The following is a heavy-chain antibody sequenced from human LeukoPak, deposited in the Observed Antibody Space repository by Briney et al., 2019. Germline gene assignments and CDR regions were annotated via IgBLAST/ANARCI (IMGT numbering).Heavy chain of an antibody. D-gene: IGHD6-13*01. CDR1: GGSISSYY. CDR2: IYYSGST. V-gene: IGHV4-59*01. Sequence: SETLSLTCTVSGGSISSYYWSWIRQPPGKGLEWIGYIYYSGSTNYNPSLKSRVTISVDTSKNQFSLKLGSVTAADTAVYYCARAWSSSWLDYWGQGTLVTVSS. J-gene: IGHJ4*02. CDR3: ARAWSSSWLDY.